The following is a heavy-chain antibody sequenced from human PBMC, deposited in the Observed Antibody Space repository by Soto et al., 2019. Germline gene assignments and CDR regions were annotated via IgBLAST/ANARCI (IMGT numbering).Heavy chain of an antibody. Sequence: QVQLVESGGGVVQPGRSLRLSCAASGFTFSSYGMHWVRQAPGKGLEWVAVISYDGSNKYYADSVKGRFTISRDNSKNTLYLQMNSLRAADTAGYYWAKDLLRPGRAYGMDVWGQGTTVTVSS. CDR3: AKDLLRPGRAYGMDV. CDR2: ISYDGSNK. J-gene: IGHJ6*02. CDR1: GFTFSSYG. D-gene: IGHD6-25*01. V-gene: IGHV3-30*18.